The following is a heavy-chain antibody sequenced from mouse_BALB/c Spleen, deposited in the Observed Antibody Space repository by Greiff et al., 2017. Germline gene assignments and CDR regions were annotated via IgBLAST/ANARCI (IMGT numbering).Heavy chain of an antibody. CDR2: IYPGSGST. V-gene: IGHV1S22*01. D-gene: IGHD2-1*01. CDR1: GYTFTSYW. CDR3: TRAEGNEDAMDY. J-gene: IGHJ4*01. Sequence: LQQPGSELVRPGASVKLSCKASGYTFTSYWMHWVKQRPGQGLEWIGNIYPGSGSTNYDEKFKSKATLTVDTSSSTAYMQLSSLTSEDSAVYYCTRAEGNEDAMDYWGQGTSVTVSS.